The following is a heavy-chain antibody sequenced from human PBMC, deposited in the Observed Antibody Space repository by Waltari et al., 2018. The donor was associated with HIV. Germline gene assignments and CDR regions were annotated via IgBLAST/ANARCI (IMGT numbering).Heavy chain of an antibody. V-gene: IGHV3-48*01. CDR1: GFTFSSYS. Sequence: EVQLVESGGGLVQPGGSVRVACAASGFTFSSYSRNWVRKAPGKGLGWFSYISSSSSTIYYADSVTGRFTISRDNAKNSLYLQMTSLRAEDTAVYYCARDGSGLGDYWGQGTLVTVSS. J-gene: IGHJ4*02. CDR3: ARDGSGLGDY. CDR2: ISSSSSTI. D-gene: IGHD1-26*01.